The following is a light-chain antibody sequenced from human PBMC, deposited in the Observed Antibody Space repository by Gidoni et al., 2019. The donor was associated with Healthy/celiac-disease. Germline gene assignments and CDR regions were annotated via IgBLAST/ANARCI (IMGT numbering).Light chain of an antibody. CDR1: QGISNY. Sequence: DIQMTQSPSSLSASVGDRVTITCRAIQGISNYLAWYQQKPGKVPKLLIYAASTLQSGVPSRFSGSGSGTDFTLTISSLQPEDVATYYCQKYNRAPRTFGQGTKVEIK. CDR3: QKYNRAPRT. J-gene: IGKJ1*01. CDR2: AAS. V-gene: IGKV1-27*01.